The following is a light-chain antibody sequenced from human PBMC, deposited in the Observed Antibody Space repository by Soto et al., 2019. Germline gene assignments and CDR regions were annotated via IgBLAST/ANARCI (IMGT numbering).Light chain of an antibody. J-gene: IGKJ1*01. Sequence: EIGLTQSPATLSLSAGERATLSCRASQSVSSYLAWYQQEPGQAPRLLIYDASNRATGIPARFSGSGSGTDFTLTISSLEPEDFAVYYCQQRSNSWTFGQGTKVDIK. V-gene: IGKV3-11*01. CDR1: QSVSSY. CDR2: DAS. CDR3: QQRSNSWT.